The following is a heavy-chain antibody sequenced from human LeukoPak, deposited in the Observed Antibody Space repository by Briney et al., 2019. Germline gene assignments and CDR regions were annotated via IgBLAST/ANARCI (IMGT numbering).Heavy chain of an antibody. Sequence: GGSLRLSCAASGFTFSSYAMHWVRQAPGKGLEWVSAISGSGGSTYYADSVKGRFTISRDNSKNTLYLQMNSLRAEDTAVYYCAKDSLIAVAGTGDYWGQGTLVTVSS. CDR3: AKDSLIAVAGTGDY. CDR2: ISGSGGST. V-gene: IGHV3-23*01. D-gene: IGHD6-19*01. J-gene: IGHJ4*02. CDR1: GFTFSSYA.